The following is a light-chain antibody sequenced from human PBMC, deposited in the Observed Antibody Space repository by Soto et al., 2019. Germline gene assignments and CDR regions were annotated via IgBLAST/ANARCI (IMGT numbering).Light chain of an antibody. CDR3: QHYGNSPWT. CDR1: QSVLYSSNNKNY. Sequence: DLVMTPSPDSLAVSLSKRATINCKSSQSVLYSSNNKNYLAWYQQKFGQAPRLLIYGASSGATGIPDRFSGSGSGTDFTLTISRLEPEDFAVYYCQHYGNSPWTFGQGTKVDI. V-gene: IGKV4-1*01. J-gene: IGKJ1*01. CDR2: GAS.